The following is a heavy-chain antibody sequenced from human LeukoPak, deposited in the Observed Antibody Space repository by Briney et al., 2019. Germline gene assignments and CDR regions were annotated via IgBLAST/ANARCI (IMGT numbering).Heavy chain of an antibody. CDR2: MNPNSGNT. CDR1: GYTFSSSD. J-gene: IGHJ4*02. CDR3: AREGHSSGSFGMGY. D-gene: IGHD6-19*01. Sequence: ASVKVSCKASGYTFSSSDINWVRQATGQGLEWMGWMNPNSGNTYYAQRFQGRVTMTRDTSISTAYMEVSSLRSEDTAVYYCAREGHSSGSFGMGYWGQGTLVTVSS. V-gene: IGHV1-8*01.